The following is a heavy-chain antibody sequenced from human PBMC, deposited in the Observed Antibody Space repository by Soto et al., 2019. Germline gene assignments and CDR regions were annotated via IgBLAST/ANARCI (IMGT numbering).Heavy chain of an antibody. CDR1: GYSFTSYW. CDR3: ARRETWNGYSYGYLGDYYYGMDV. V-gene: IGHV5-51*01. Sequence: GESLKISCKGSGYSFTSYWIGWVRQMPGKGLEWMGIIYPGDSDTRYSPSFQGQVTISADKSISTAYLQWSSLKASDTAMYYCARRETWNGYSYGYLGDYYYGMDVWGQGTTVTVS. J-gene: IGHJ6*02. D-gene: IGHD5-18*01. CDR2: IYPGDSDT.